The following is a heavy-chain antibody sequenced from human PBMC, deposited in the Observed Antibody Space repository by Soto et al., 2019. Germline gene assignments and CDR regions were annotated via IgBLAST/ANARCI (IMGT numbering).Heavy chain of an antibody. D-gene: IGHD1-26*01. CDR1: GGSISSYY. CDR2: IFYSGST. Sequence: PSETLTLTCTVSGGSISSYYWSWIRQPPGKGLEWIGYIFYSGSTNCNPSLKSRVTISVDTSKNQFSLKLSSVTAADTAVYFCARRWGPTFDFWGQGTLVTVSS. V-gene: IGHV4-59*01. CDR3: ARRWGPTFDF. J-gene: IGHJ4*02.